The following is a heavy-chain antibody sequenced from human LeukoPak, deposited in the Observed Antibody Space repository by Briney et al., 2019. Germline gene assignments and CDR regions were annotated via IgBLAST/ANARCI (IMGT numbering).Heavy chain of an antibody. CDR2: ISSSGSTI. J-gene: IGHJ4*02. CDR3: ARDFCSGGSCYYDY. CDR1: GFTFSDYY. V-gene: IGHV3-11*04. Sequence: GGSLRLSCAASGFTFSDYYMSWIRRAPGKGLEWVSYISSSGSTIYYADSVKGRFTISRDNAKNSLYLQMNSLSAEDTAVYYCARDFCSGGSCYYDYWGQGTLVTVSS. D-gene: IGHD2-15*01.